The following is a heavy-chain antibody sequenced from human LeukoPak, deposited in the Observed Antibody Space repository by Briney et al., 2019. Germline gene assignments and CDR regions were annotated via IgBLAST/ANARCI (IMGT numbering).Heavy chain of an antibody. V-gene: IGHV3-23*01. D-gene: IGHD2-15*01. J-gene: IGHJ1*01. CDR3: ARDREYCSGGSCYYERYFQH. CDR2: IDGNGGSP. Sequence: GGSLRLSCAASGFTFSSYAMNWVRQAPGKGLEWVSVIDGNGGSPYYADSVKGRFTISRDNSKNSLYLQMNSLRAEDTAVYYCARDREYCSGGSCYYERYFQHWGQGTLVTVSS. CDR1: GFTFSSYA.